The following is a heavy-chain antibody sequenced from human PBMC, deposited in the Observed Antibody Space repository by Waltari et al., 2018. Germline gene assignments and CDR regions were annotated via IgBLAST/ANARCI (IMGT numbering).Heavy chain of an antibody. CDR1: GFTFSNYA. CDR2: TSGTGDTT. CDR3: AKRAKVKGLCSANCYSDY. V-gene: IGHV3-23*01. J-gene: IGHJ4*02. D-gene: IGHD7-27*01. Sequence: EVQLLESGGGLAQPGGSLRLSCVASGFTFSNYAMSWVRQAPGKGLEWVSGTSGTGDTTDYADSGKGRFTISRDNSKNTLYLQMSSRRAEDTAIYYCAKRAKVKGLCSANCYSDYWGQGTLVTVSS.